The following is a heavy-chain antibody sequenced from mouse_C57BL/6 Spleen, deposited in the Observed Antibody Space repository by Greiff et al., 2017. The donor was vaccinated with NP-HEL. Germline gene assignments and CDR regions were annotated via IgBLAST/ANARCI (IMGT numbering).Heavy chain of an antibody. CDR2: IDPEDGDT. CDR1: GFNIKDYY. V-gene: IGHV14-2*01. J-gene: IGHJ4*01. CDR3: ATITPVVATGAMDY. Sequence: EVQLQQSGAELVKPGASVKLSCTASGFNIKDYYMHWVKQRTEQGLEWIGWIDPEDGDTNYAPKFQGKVTITADTSSNTAYLQLSSLTSEDTVMYYCATITPVVATGAMDYGGQGTSVTVSS. D-gene: IGHD1-1*01.